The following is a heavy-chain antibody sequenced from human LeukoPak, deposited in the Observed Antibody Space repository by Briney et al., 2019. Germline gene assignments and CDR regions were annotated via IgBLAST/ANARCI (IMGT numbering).Heavy chain of an antibody. J-gene: IGHJ4*02. CDR3: ARLITLIVDY. Sequence: PGGSLRLSCAASGFTFSRYSMNWVRQAPGKGLEWVSSISSSSSYIYYADSVKGRFTISRDNAKNSLYLQMNSLRAEDTAVYYCARLITLIVDYWGQGTLVTVSS. CDR1: GFTFSRYS. CDR2: ISSSSSYI. V-gene: IGHV3-21*01. D-gene: IGHD3-22*01.